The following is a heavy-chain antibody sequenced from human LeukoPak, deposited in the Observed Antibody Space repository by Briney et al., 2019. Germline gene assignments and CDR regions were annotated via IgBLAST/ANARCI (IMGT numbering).Heavy chain of an antibody. D-gene: IGHD5-12*01. Sequence: SETLSLTCTVSGGSISSSSYYWSWIRQPAGKGLEWIGRIYSSGSTNYNPSLKSRVTISLDTSKNQFSLKLSSVTAADTAVYYCARGSGYPTYYFDYWGQGTLVTVSS. V-gene: IGHV4-61*02. CDR3: ARGSGYPTYYFDY. CDR1: GGSISSSSYY. J-gene: IGHJ4*02. CDR2: IYSSGST.